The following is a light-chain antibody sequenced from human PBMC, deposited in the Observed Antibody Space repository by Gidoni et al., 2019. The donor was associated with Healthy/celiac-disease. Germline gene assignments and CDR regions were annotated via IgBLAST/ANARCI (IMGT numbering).Light chain of an antibody. V-gene: IGKV3-15*01. Sequence: DIVMTQSPATLSVSPGERATLSCRASQSVSSTLAWYQQKPGQAPRLRIYGASTRATGIPARFSGSGSGTEFTLTISSLQSEDFAVYYCQQYNNWPPYTFGQGTKLEIK. CDR2: GAS. CDR3: QQYNNWPPYT. J-gene: IGKJ2*01. CDR1: QSVSST.